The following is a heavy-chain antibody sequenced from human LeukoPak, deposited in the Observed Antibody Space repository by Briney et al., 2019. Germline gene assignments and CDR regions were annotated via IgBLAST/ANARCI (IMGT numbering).Heavy chain of an antibody. J-gene: IGHJ6*03. CDR3: ARGVWAYSSSSHLNHYYYYMDV. V-gene: IGHV4-34*01. D-gene: IGHD6-6*01. Sequence: PSETLSLTCTVSGGSIRSYYWSWIRQPPGKGLEWIGEINHSGSTNYNPSLKSRVTISVDTSKNQFSLKLSSVTAADTAVYYCARGVWAYSSSSHLNHYYYYMDVWGKGTTVTVSS. CDR1: GGSIRSYY. CDR2: INHSGST.